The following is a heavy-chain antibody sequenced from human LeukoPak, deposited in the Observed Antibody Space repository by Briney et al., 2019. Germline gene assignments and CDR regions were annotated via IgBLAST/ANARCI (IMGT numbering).Heavy chain of an antibody. CDR2: ISSSSSYI. J-gene: IGHJ4*02. CDR1: GFTFSSYS. CDR3: ARVGGERLAFDY. D-gene: IGHD3-16*01. V-gene: IGHV3-21*04. Sequence: GGSLRLSCAASGFTFSSYSMNWVRQAPGKGLEWVSSISSSSSYIYYADSVKGRFTISRDNAKNSLYLQMNSLRAEDTAVYYCARVGGERLAFDYWGQGTLVTVSS.